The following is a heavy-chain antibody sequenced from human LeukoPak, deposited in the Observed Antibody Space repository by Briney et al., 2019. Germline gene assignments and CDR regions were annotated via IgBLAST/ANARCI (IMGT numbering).Heavy chain of an antibody. CDR1: GFTFSDYY. Sequence: PGGSLRLSCAASGFTFSDYYMSWIRQAPGKGLEWVSYISSSGSTIYYADSVKGRFTISRDNAKNSLYLQMNSLRAEDTAIYYCARGAATNLWPSDYWGQGTLVTVSS. CDR3: ARGAATNLWPSDY. J-gene: IGHJ4*02. V-gene: IGHV3-11*04. CDR2: ISSSGSTI. D-gene: IGHD3-10*01.